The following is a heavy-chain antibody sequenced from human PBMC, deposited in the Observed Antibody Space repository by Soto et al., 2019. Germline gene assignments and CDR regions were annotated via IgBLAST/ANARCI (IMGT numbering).Heavy chain of an antibody. CDR1: GFTFSSYD. D-gene: IGHD6-13*01. CDR3: ARIAAADHYYYYGMDV. CDR2: IGTAGDT. J-gene: IGHJ6*02. V-gene: IGHV3-13*01. Sequence: GGSLRLSCAASGFTFSSYDMHWVRQATGKGLEWVSAIGTAGDTYYPGSVKGRFTISRENAKNSLYLQMNSLRAEDTAVYYCARIAAADHYYYYGMDVWGQGTTVTVS.